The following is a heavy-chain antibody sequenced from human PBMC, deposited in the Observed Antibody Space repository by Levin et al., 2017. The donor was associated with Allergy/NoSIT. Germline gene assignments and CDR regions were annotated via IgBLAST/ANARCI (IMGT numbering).Heavy chain of an antibody. V-gene: IGHV4-38-2*01. J-gene: IGHJ4*02. CDR2: ISHSGNT. D-gene: IGHD4-11*01. Sequence: TSETLSLTCAVSGYSISSGYYWVWIRQPPGKGLEWVGTISHSGNTYYNASLKSRVTISLDTSKNQFSLKLSSVTAADTAVYYCARGFVSNSFAMSDWGQGALVTVSS. CDR1: GYSISSGYY. CDR3: ARGFVSNSFAMSD.